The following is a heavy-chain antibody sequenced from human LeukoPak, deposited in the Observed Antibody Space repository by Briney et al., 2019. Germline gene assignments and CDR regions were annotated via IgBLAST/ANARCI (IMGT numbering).Heavy chain of an antibody. CDR3: AKSETYYYGSGSYYNAPGAFDI. D-gene: IGHD3-10*01. V-gene: IGHV3-23*01. CDR1: GFTFSSYA. CDR2: ISGSGGST. Sequence: GGSLRLSCAASGFTFSSYAMSWVRQAPGKGLEWVSAISGSGGSTYYADSVKGRFTISRDNSKNTLYLQMNSLRAEDTAVYYCAKSETYYYGSGSYYNAPGAFDIWGQGTMVTVSS. J-gene: IGHJ3*02.